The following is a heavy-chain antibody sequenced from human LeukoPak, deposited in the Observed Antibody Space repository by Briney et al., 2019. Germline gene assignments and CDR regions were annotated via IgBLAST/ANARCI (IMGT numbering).Heavy chain of an antibody. CDR3: ARGGASSKFFDY. D-gene: IGHD6-6*01. Sequence: SETLSLTCTVSGGSIRTDYWSWIRQPPGQGLEWIAFVHYSGTTNYNPSLKSRVTISVDTSKSQFSLKLSSVTAADTAVYYCARGGASSKFFDYWGQGALVTVSS. CDR1: GGSIRTDY. CDR2: VHYSGTT. J-gene: IGHJ4*02. V-gene: IGHV4-59*01.